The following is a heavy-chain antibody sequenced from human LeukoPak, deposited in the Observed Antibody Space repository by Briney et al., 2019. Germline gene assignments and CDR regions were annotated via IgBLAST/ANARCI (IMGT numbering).Heavy chain of an antibody. D-gene: IGHD4-11*01. CDR2: IIPIFGTA. CDR1: GYTFTGYY. J-gene: IGHJ6*03. V-gene: IGHV1-69*06. CDR3: ASREAAVTTSLTYYYYYMDV. Sequence: ASVKVSCKASGYTFTGYYMHWVRQAPGQGLEWMGGIIPIFGTANYAQKFQGRVTITADKSTSTAYMELSSLRSEDTAVYYCASREAAVTTSLTYYYYYMDVWGKGTTVTVSS.